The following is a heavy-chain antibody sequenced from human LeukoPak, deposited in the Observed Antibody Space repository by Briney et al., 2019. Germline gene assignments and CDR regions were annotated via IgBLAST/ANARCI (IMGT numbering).Heavy chain of an antibody. CDR3: ARTPYSGYDRYYYYYGMDV. D-gene: IGHD5-12*01. CDR1: GYTLTELS. J-gene: IGHJ6*02. Sequence: ASVKVSCKASGYTLTELSMHWVRQAPGKGLEWMGGFDPEDGETIYAQKFQGRVTMTTDTSTSTAYMELRSLRSDDTAVYYCARTPYSGYDRYYYYYGMDVWGQGTTVTVSS. V-gene: IGHV1-24*01. CDR2: FDPEDGET.